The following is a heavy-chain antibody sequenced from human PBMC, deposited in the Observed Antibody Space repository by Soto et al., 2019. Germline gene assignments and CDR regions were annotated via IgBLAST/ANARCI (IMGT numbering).Heavy chain of an antibody. D-gene: IGHD3-9*01. CDR3: ATRSTHYDILTGYPLEDGG. J-gene: IGHJ4*02. Sequence: QVQLVQSGAEVKKPGASVKVSCKVSGYTLTELSMHWVRQAPGKGLEWMGGFDPEDGETIYAQKFQGRVTMTEDTSTDTAYMELSSLRSEDTAVYYCATRSTHYDILTGYPLEDGGWGQGTLVTVSS. V-gene: IGHV1-24*01. CDR1: GYTLTELS. CDR2: FDPEDGET.